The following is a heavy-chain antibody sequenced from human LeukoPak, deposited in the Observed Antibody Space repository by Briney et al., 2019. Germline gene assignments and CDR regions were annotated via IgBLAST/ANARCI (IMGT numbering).Heavy chain of an antibody. Sequence: SETLSLTCTVSGGSISSYYWSWIRQPPGKGLEWIGSIYHSGTAYYNPSLNSRVTISVDTSKNQFSLKLSSVTAADTAVYYCARVWGYTYGYFDYWGQGTLVTVSS. D-gene: IGHD5-18*01. CDR3: ARVWGYTYGYFDY. CDR2: IYHSGTA. V-gene: IGHV4-59*08. CDR1: GGSISSYY. J-gene: IGHJ4*02.